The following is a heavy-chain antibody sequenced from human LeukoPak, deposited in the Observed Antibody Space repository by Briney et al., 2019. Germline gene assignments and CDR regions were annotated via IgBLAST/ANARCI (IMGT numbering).Heavy chain of an antibody. J-gene: IGHJ4*02. D-gene: IGHD5-18*01. CDR2: ISYDGSNK. Sequence: PGRSLRLSCAASGFTFSSYAMHWVRQAPGKGLEWVAVISYDGSNKYYADSVKGRFTISRDNSKNTLYLQMNSLRAEDTAVYYCARDSNSLIRLWSIMDYWGQGTLVTVPS. CDR3: ARDSNSLIRLWSIMDY. V-gene: IGHV3-30-3*01. CDR1: GFTFSSYA.